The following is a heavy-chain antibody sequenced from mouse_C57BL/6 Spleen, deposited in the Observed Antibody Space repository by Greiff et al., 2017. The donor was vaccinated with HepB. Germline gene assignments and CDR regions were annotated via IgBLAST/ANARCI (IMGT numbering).Heavy chain of an antibody. CDR3: TTCYYGSPYAMDY. CDR2: IDPENGDT. V-gene: IGHV14-4*01. Sequence: VQLQQSGAELVRPGASVKLSCTASGFNIKDDYMHWVKQRPEQGLEWVGWIDPENGDTEYASKFQGKATITADNSSKTSYLQISSLKSEDTAIYYCTTCYYGSPYAMDYWGQGTSVTVSS. D-gene: IGHD1-1*01. CDR1: GFNIKDDY. J-gene: IGHJ4*01.